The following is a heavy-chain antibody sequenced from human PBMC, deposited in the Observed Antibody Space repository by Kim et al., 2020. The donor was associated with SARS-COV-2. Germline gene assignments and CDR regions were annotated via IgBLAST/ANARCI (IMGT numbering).Heavy chain of an antibody. J-gene: IGHJ4*02. Sequence: GGSLRLSCAASGFTFSSYGMHWVRQAPGKGLEWVAVISYDGSNKYYADSVKGRFTISRDNSKNTLYLQMNSLRAEDTAVYYCAKGINDYGDSYWGQGTLVTVSS. CDR1: GFTFSSYG. D-gene: IGHD4-17*01. CDR2: ISYDGSNK. V-gene: IGHV3-30*18. CDR3: AKGINDYGDSY.